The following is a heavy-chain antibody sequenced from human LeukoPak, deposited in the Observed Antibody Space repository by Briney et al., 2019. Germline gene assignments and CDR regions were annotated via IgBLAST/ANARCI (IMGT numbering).Heavy chain of an antibody. J-gene: IGHJ4*02. CDR2: IKEDGSEN. V-gene: IGHV3-7*01. D-gene: IGHD3-10*01. CDR1: GFTFSNYW. CDR3: TTDLRGYFGK. Sequence: PGGSLRLSCATSGFTFSNYWMRWVRQAPGKWLEWVASIKEDGSENYYVDSVKGRFTISRDNAKNSLYLQMNSLRAEDTAVYYCTTDLRGYFGKWGQGTLVTVSS.